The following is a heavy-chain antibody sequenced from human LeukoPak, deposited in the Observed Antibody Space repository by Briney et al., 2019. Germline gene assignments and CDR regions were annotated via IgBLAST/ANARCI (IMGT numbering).Heavy chain of an antibody. CDR3: ARDNSVRDEAWWFNP. J-gene: IGHJ5*02. Sequence: ASVKVSCKAFGYTFTSNYMHWVRQAPGQGPEGMGVISPSCCSTTYAQKFQGRVTLTRDMSTSTDYLELSSLRSEDTAVYYCARDNSVRDEAWWFNPWGQGTLVTVSS. D-gene: IGHD3-10*01. V-gene: IGHV1-46*01. CDR1: GYTFTSNY. CDR2: ISPSCCST.